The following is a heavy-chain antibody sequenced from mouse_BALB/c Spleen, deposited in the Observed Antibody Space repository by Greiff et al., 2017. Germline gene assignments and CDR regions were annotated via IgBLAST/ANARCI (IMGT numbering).Heavy chain of an antibody. V-gene: IGHV8-12*01. D-gene: IGHD2-3*01. CDR3: ARREGYDGYFY. Sequence: QVQLKESGPGILQPSQTLSLTCSFFGFSLSTSGMGVSWIRQPSGKGLEWLAHIYWDDDKRYNPSLKSRLTISKDTSSNQVILKITSVDTADTATYYCARREGYDGYFYWGQGTSVTVSS. CDR1: GFSLSTSGMG. J-gene: IGHJ4*01. CDR2: IYWDDDK.